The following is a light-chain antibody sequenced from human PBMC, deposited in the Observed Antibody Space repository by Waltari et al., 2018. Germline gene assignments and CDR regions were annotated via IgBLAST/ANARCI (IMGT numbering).Light chain of an antibody. V-gene: IGKV1-NL1*01. CDR3: QQYYSTFRT. CDR2: AAS. J-gene: IGKJ1*01. Sequence: DIQMTQSPSSLSASVGDRVTITCRASQGITNSLAWYQQKPGKAPKLLLYAASRLESGVPSRFSGSGSGTYYTLTISSLQPEDFATYYCQQYYSTFRTFGQGTKVEIK. CDR1: QGITNS.